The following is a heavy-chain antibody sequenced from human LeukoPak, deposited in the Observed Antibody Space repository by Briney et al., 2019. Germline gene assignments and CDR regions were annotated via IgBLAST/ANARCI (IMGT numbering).Heavy chain of an antibody. CDR2: ITRTGKYI. CDR3: AGYNIVWDALEI. J-gene: IGHJ3*02. Sequence: GGSLRLSCAASGFTFASYNMHWVRQVPGKGLEWASSITRTGKYIYYGDSVRGRFTISRDNAKNSLSLEMNSLKAEDTAVYHCAGYNIVWDALEIWGPGTGVTVSS. CDR1: GFTFASYN. V-gene: IGHV3-21*01. D-gene: IGHD1-14*01.